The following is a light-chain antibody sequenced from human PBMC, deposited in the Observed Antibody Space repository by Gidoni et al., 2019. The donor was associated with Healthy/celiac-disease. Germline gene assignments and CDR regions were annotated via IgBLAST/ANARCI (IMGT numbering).Light chain of an antibody. CDR2: DAS. J-gene: IGKJ3*01. Sequence: EIVFTQSPATLSLSPGERATLSCRASQSVSSYLAGYQQKPGQAPRLLIYDASNRATGIPARFSGSGXGTDFTLTISSLEPEDFAVYYCQQRSNXXXTFGPGTKVDIK. CDR1: QSVSSY. V-gene: IGKV3-11*01. CDR3: QQRSNXXXT.